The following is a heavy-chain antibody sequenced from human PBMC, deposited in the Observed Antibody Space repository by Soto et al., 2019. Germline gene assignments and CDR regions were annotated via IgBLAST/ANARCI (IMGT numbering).Heavy chain of an antibody. CDR3: ARADSRDYYYYDMDV. D-gene: IGHD3-3*01. Sequence: QVQLVQSGAEVKKPGSSVKVSCKASGGTFSTYAISWVRQAPGQGLEWMGGIIPIFDTANYAQKFQGRVTITADESTSTAYMEPSSLRSEDTAVYYCARADSRDYYYYDMDVWGQGTTVTVSS. V-gene: IGHV1-69*12. CDR2: IIPIFDTA. J-gene: IGHJ6*02. CDR1: GGTFSTYA.